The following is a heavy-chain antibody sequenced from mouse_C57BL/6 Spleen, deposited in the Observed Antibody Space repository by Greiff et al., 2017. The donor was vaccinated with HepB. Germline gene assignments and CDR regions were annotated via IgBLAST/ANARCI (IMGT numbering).Heavy chain of an antibody. Sequence: DVKLVESGGGLVKPGGSLKLSCAASGFTFSDYGMHWVRQAPEKGLEWVAYISSGSSTIYYADTVKGRFTISRDNAKNTLFLQMTSLRSEDTAMYYCASPYGSSWFAYWGQGTLVTVSA. CDR3: ASPYGSSWFAY. V-gene: IGHV5-17*01. D-gene: IGHD1-1*01. CDR1: GFTFSDYG. CDR2: ISSGSSTI. J-gene: IGHJ3*01.